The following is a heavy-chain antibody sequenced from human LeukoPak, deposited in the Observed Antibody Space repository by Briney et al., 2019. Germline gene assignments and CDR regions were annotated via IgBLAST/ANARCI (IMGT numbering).Heavy chain of an antibody. CDR1: GFTFSDYY. CDR2: ISSSGSTI. CDR3: ARDDVIAVAGKGKTAFDY. J-gene: IGHJ4*02. Sequence: GGSLRLSCAASGFTFSDYYMSWIRQAPGKGLEWVSYISSSGSTIYYADSVKGRFTISRGNAKNSLYLQMNSLRAEDTAVYYCARDDVIAVAGKGKTAFDYWGQGTLVTVSS. D-gene: IGHD6-19*01. V-gene: IGHV3-11*01.